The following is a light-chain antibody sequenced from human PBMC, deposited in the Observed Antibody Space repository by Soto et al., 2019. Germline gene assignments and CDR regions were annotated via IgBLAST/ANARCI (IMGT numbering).Light chain of an antibody. CDR2: DTS. CDR1: QSLANSF. Sequence: EFVLTQSPGTLSLSPGERATLSCRASQSLANSFIAWYQQKPGQAPRLLIYDTSTRAAGIPARFSGSGSGTDFTLTISSLQSEDFAVYYCQQYNSWRSITFGQGTRLEIK. J-gene: IGKJ5*01. V-gene: IGKV3-15*01. CDR3: QQYNSWRSIT.